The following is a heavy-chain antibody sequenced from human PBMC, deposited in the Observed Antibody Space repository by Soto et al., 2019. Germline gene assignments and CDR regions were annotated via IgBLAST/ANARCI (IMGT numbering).Heavy chain of an antibody. CDR1: GFTFSSYA. Sequence: EVQLLESGGGLLQPGGSLRLSGAASGFTFSSYAMSWVRQAPGKGLEWVSAISGSGGSTYYADSVKGRFTISRDNSKNTLYLQMNGLRAEDTAVYYCAKDRDEDDYFWFDPWGQGTLVTVSS. J-gene: IGHJ5*02. V-gene: IGHV3-23*01. D-gene: IGHD1-1*01. CDR2: ISGSGGST. CDR3: AKDRDEDDYFWFDP.